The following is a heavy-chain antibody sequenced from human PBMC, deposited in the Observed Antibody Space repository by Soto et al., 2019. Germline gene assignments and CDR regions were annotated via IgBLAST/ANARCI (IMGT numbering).Heavy chain of an antibody. D-gene: IGHD2-15*01. CDR1: GFTFSSFE. V-gene: IGHV3-48*03. CDR2: ISSGGNTI. J-gene: IGHJ6*02. Sequence: EVQLVESGGGLVQPGGSLRLSCAASGFTFSSFEMNWVRQTPGKGLEWVSFISSGGNTIYYADSVKGRFTISRDNAKNSLYLQMNRLRDEDTAVYYCARTAVGWRYYGMDVWGQGTTVTVSS. CDR3: ARTAVGWRYYGMDV.